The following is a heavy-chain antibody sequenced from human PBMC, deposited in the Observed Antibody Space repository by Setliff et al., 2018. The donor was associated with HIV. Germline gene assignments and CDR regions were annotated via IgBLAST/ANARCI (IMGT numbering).Heavy chain of an antibody. J-gene: IGHJ3*02. Sequence: PGGSLRLSCEASGFSFSSYEMNWVRQAPGKGLEWVSVIYSGGSTYYADSVKGRFTISRDNSKNTLYLQMNSLRAEDTAVYYCARILQVGGTTRYAFDIWGQGTMVTVSS. CDR3: ARILQVGGTTRYAFDI. V-gene: IGHV3-66*01. D-gene: IGHD1-26*01. CDR2: IYSGGST. CDR1: GFSFSSYE.